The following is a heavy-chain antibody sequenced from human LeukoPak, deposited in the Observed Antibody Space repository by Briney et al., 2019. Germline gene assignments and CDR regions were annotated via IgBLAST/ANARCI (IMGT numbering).Heavy chain of an antibody. Sequence: ASVKVSCKASGYTFTSYAMHWVRQAPGQRLEWMGWINAGNGNTKYSQEFQGRVTITRDTSISTAYMELSRLRSDDTAVYYCARAPEYRLYYFDYWGQGTLVTVSS. V-gene: IGHV1-3*01. CDR1: GYTFTSYA. CDR3: ARAPEYRLYYFDY. CDR2: INAGNGNT. D-gene: IGHD1-1*01. J-gene: IGHJ4*02.